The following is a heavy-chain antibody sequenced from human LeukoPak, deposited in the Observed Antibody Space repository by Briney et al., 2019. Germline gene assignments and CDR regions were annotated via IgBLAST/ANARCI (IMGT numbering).Heavy chain of an antibody. CDR1: GGSISSHY. Sequence: PSETLSLTCTVSGGSISSHYWSWIRQPPGKGLEWIGYIYYSGSTNYNPSLKSQVTISVDTSKNQFSLKLSSVTAADTAVYYCARDLGTYYMDVWGKGTTVTVSS. J-gene: IGHJ6*03. V-gene: IGHV4-59*11. CDR3: ARDLGTYYMDV. D-gene: IGHD3-16*01. CDR2: IYYSGST.